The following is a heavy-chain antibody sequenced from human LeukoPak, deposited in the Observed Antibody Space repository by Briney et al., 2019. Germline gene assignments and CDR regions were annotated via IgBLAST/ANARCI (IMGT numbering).Heavy chain of an antibody. D-gene: IGHD3-3*01. CDR2: ISGNGGST. V-gene: IGHV3-23*01. CDR1: GFIFGSYA. CDR3: AKEFSSNFWSGPVDY. J-gene: IGHJ4*02. Sequence: PGGSLRLSCAASGFIFGSYAMSWVRQAPGKRLEWVSTISGNGGSTYFADSVKGRFTISRDNSKNTLYLQMNSLRAEDTAVYSCAKEFSSNFWSGPVDYWGQGTLVTVSS.